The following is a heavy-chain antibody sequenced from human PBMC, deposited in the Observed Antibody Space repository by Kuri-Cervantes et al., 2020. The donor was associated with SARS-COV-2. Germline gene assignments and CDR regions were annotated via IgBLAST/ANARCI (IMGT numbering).Heavy chain of an antibody. Sequence: GESLKISCAASGFTFSSYGMHWARQAPGKGLEWVAVIWYDGSNKYYADSVKGRFTISRDNSKNTLYLQMGSLRAEDMAVYYCARDSREYCSSTSCSWSDPWGQGTLVTVSS. CDR1: GFTFSSYG. J-gene: IGHJ5*02. CDR3: ARDSREYCSSTSCSWSDP. D-gene: IGHD2-2*01. CDR2: IWYDGSNK. V-gene: IGHV3-33*01.